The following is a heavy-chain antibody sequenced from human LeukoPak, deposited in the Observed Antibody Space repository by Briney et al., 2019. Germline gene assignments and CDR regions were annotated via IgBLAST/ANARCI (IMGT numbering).Heavy chain of an antibody. CDR3: AKASKWELLSDDYFDD. V-gene: IGHV3-30*04. CDR2: ISYDGSNK. J-gene: IGHJ4*02. Sequence: GGSLRLSCAASGFTFSSYAMHWVRQAPGKGLEWVALISYDGSNKYYADSVKGRFTISRDNSKNTLYLQMNSLRAEDTAVYYCAKASKWELLSDDYFDDWGQGTLVTVSS. D-gene: IGHD1-26*01. CDR1: GFTFSSYA.